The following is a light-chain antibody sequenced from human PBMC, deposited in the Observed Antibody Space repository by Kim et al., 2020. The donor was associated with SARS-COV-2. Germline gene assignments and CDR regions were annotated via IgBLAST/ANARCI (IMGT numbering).Light chain of an antibody. J-gene: IGKJ5*01. CDR2: AAS. V-gene: IGKV1-16*02. CDR3: QQYYSYPIT. CDR1: QGIRQY. Sequence: ASVGETVTITCRASQGIRQYLAWFRQKPGKAPESRIYAASSLEGGDPSKFSVHGSGTDFTLTITGLQPEDSATYFCQQYYSYPITSGQGTRLEIK.